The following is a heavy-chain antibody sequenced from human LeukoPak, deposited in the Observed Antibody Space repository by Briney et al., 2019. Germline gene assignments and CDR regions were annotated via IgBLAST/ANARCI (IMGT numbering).Heavy chain of an antibody. CDR1: GGTFSSYA. V-gene: IGHV1-69*13. CDR3: ARARARLKNYYYYGMDV. Sequence: GASVKVSCKASGGTFSSYAISWVRQAPGQGLEWMGGIIPIFGTANYAQKFQGRVTITADESTSTAYMELSSLRSEDTAVYYCARARARLKNYYYYGMDVWGQGTTVTVSS. CDR2: IIPIFGTA. D-gene: IGHD3-10*01. J-gene: IGHJ6*02.